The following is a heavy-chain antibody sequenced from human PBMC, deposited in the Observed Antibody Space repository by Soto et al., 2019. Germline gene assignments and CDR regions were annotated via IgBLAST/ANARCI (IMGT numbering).Heavy chain of an antibody. J-gene: IGHJ6*02. CDR3: TTHGEWELLPNYYYYGMDV. CDR1: GFTFSNAW. V-gene: IGHV3-15*01. CDR2: IKSKTDGGTT. Sequence: PGGSLRLSCAASGFTFSNAWMSWVRQAPGKGREWVGRIKSKTDGGTTDYAAPVKGRFTISRDDSKNTLYLQMNSLKTEDTAVYYCTTHGEWELLPNYYYYGMDVWGQGTTVTVSS. D-gene: IGHD1-26*01.